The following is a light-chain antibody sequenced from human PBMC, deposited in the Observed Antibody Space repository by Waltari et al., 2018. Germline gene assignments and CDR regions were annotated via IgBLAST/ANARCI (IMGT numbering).Light chain of an antibody. CDR2: EVN. CDR1: STYVVAYKF. Sequence: QSALTQPASVSASPGQSITLSCTGTSTYVVAYKFVSWYQQHPGEVPKLLIYEVNNRPSGVSDRFSGSRSGNTASLTISGLLPEDEADYYCCSHSSSSTLVLFGGGTKVTVL. CDR3: CSHSSSSTLVL. J-gene: IGLJ3*02. V-gene: IGLV2-14*01.